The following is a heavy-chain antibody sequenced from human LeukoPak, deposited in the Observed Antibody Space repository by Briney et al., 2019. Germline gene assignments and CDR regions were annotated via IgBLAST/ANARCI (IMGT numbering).Heavy chain of an antibody. D-gene: IGHD3-22*01. V-gene: IGHV1-18*01. CDR3: ARDRSGSGYVVY. J-gene: IGHJ4*02. CDR2: ISAYNGNT. Sequence: ASVKVSCKAYGYTFMSHGISWVRQAPGQGLEWMGWISAYNGNTNYAQKLQGRVTMTTDTSTSTAYMELRSLRSDDTAVYYCARDRSGSGYVVYWGQGTLVTVSS. CDR1: GYTFMSHG.